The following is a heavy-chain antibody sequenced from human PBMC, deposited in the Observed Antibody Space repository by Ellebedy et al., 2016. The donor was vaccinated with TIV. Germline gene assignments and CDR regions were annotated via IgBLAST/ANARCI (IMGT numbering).Heavy chain of an antibody. V-gene: IGHV4-39*07. J-gene: IGHJ5*02. Sequence: MPSETLSLTCIVSGGSISNSDYYWNWIRQPPGKGLEWIGSIYYSGSAYYNPSLKSRVTVSVDTSKNQFSLNLSSVTAADTAGYYCARDPALPRGRFDTWGQGTLVTVSS. CDR2: IYYSGSA. CDR1: GGSISNSDYY. CDR3: ARDPALPRGRFDT.